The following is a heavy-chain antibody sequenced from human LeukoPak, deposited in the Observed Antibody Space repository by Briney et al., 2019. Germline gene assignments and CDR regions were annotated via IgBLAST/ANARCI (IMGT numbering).Heavy chain of an antibody. J-gene: IGHJ4*02. D-gene: IGHD6-19*01. Sequence: PGGSLRLSCAASGFTFSDYYMSWIRQAPGKGLEWVSYISSSGSTMYYADSVKGRFTISRDNAKNSLYLQMNSLRAEDTAVYYCARAHSSGQYYFNYWGQGTLVTVSS. CDR1: GFTFSDYY. CDR2: ISSSGSTM. CDR3: ARAHSSGQYYFNY. V-gene: IGHV3-11*01.